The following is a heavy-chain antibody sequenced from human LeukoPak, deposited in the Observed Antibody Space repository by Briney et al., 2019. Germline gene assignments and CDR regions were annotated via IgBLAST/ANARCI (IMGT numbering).Heavy chain of an antibody. CDR3: ARGYGDYADYFDY. V-gene: IGHV3-64*01. D-gene: IGHD4-17*01. J-gene: IGHJ4*02. CDR1: GFTFSSYA. Sequence: GGSLRLSCAASGFTFSSYAMHWFRQAPGKGLEYVSAISSNGGSSYYANSVKGRFTISRDNSKNTLYLQMGSLRAEDMAFYYCARGYGDYADYFDYWGQGTLVTVSS. CDR2: ISSNGGSS.